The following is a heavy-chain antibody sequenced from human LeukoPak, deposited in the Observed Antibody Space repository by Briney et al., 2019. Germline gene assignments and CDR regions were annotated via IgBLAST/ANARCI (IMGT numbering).Heavy chain of an antibody. D-gene: IGHD5-18*01. CDR3: ARADPGMGYSYGNNWFDP. CDR1: GDSISSYY. CDR2: IYYSGST. Sequence: SETLSLTCSVSGDSISSYYWSWIRQPPGKGLEWIGYIYYSGSTNYNPSLKSRVTISVDTSKNHFSLNLSSVTAADTAVYYCARADPGMGYSYGNNWFDPWGQGTLVTVSS. V-gene: IGHV4-59*01. J-gene: IGHJ5*02.